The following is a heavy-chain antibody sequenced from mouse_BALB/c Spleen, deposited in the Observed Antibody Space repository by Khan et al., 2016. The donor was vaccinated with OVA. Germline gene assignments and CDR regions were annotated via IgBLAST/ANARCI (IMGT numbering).Heavy chain of an antibody. Sequence: VQLQQSGTVLARPGTSVRMSCKASGYIFTDYLMHWVKRRPGQGLEWIGSIYPGNNETNYNQKFKDKAKLTSVPSASTAYMDFTSLTNEDSAVFYCTRAGYGAFAFWGQVTLVTVSA. CDR2: IYPGNNET. J-gene: IGHJ3*01. CDR1: GYIFTDYL. D-gene: IGHD1-1*01. CDR3: TRAGYGAFAF. V-gene: IGHV1-5*01.